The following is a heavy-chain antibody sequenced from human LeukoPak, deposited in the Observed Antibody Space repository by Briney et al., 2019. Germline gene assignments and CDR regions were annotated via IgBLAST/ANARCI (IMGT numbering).Heavy chain of an antibody. CDR1: GGSISSYY. J-gene: IGHJ3*02. Sequence: PSETLSLTCTVSGGSISSYYWSWIRQPPGKGLEWIGYIYYSGSTNYNPSLKSRVTISVDTSKNQFSLKLSSVTAADTAVYYCARDRGYSYGSDAFDIWGQGTMVTVSS. D-gene: IGHD5-18*01. V-gene: IGHV4-59*12. CDR3: ARDRGYSYGSDAFDI. CDR2: IYYSGST.